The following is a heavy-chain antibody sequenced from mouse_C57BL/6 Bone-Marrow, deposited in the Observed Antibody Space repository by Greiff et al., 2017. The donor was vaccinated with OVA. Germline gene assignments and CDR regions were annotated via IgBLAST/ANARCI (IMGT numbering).Heavy chain of an antibody. CDR2: LNPNNGGT. CDR1: GYTFTDYN. D-gene: IGHD3-2*02. J-gene: IGHJ2*01. CDR3: ARISSGYGY. Sequence: EVKLQESGPELVKPGASVTMSCKASGYTFTDYNMHWVKQSHGKSLEWIGYLNPNNGGTSYNQKFKGKATLTVNKSSSTAYMELRSLTSEDSAVYYCARISSGYGYWGQGTTLTVSS. V-gene: IGHV1-22*01.